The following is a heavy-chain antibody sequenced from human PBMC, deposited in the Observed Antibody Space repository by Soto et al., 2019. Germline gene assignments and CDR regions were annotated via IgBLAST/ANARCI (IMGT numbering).Heavy chain of an antibody. V-gene: IGHV1-69*01. CDR2: IIPIFGTA. J-gene: IGHJ3*02. CDR1: GGTFSSYA. D-gene: IGHD2-15*01. CDR3: ARSRREVVVAASGRGAFDI. Sequence: QVQLVQSGAEVKKPWSSVKVSCKASGGTFSSYAISWVRQAPGQGLEWMGGIIPIFGTANYAQKFQGRVTITADESTSTAYMELSSLRSEDTAVYYCARSRREVVVAASGRGAFDIWGQGTMVTVSS.